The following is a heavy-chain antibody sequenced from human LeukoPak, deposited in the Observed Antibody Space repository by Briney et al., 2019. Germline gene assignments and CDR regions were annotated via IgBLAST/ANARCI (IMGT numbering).Heavy chain of an antibody. D-gene: IGHD3-22*01. CDR1: GGSISSSSYY. CDR3: ARYGYYYDSSGYYSLSYFDY. Sequence: SETLSLTCTVSGGSISSSSYYWGWIRQPPGKGLEWIGSIYYSGSTYYNPSLKSRVTISVDTSKNQFSLKLSSVTAADTALYDCARYGYYYDSSGYYSLSYFDYWGQGTLVTVSS. CDR2: IYYSGST. V-gene: IGHV4-39*01. J-gene: IGHJ4*02.